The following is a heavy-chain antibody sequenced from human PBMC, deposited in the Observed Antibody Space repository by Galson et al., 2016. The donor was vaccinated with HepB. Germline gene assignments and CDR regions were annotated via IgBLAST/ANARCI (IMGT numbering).Heavy chain of an antibody. CDR2: IKSAGSEK. V-gene: IGHV3-7*01. Sequence: SLRLSCAASGFTCSSFWMSWVRQAPGKGLEWVANIKSAGSEKYYVDSVKGRFTISRDNAQNSLYLQMNSLRVEDTAVYYCARVGVTTDYWGQGTLVTVSS. CDR1: GFTCSSFW. D-gene: IGHD4-17*01. J-gene: IGHJ4*02. CDR3: ARVGVTTDY.